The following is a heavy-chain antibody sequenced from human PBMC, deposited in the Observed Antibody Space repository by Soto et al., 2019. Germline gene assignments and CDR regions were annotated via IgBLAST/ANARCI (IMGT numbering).Heavy chain of an antibody. CDR2: IVVGSGNT. V-gene: IGHV1-58*01. D-gene: IGHD3-10*01. CDR1: GFTFTSSA. CDR3: AADTLRAGLYGMDV. J-gene: IGHJ6*02. Sequence: GASVKVSCKASGFTFTSSAVQWVRQARGQRLEWKGWIVVGSGNTNYAQKFQERVTITRDMSTSTAYMELSSLRSEDTAVYYCAADTLRAGLYGMDVWGQGTTVTVSS.